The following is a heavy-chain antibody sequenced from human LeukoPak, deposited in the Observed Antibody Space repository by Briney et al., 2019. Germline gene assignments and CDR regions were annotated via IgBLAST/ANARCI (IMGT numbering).Heavy chain of an antibody. J-gene: IGHJ4*02. CDR3: AKDKSMAGTADYFDY. D-gene: IGHD6-19*01. V-gene: IGHV3-23*01. CDR2: IGGSGGST. CDR1: GFTFSSYA. Sequence: PGGSLRLSCAASGFTFSSYAMSWVRQAPGKGLEWVSAIGGSGGSTYYADSVKGRFTISRDNSKNTLCLQMNSLRAEDTAVYYCAKDKSMAGTADYFDYWGQGTLVTVSS.